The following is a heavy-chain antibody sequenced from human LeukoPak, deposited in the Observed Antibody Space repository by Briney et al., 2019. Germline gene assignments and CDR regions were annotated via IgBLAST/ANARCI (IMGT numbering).Heavy chain of an antibody. Sequence: GGSLRLSCAASGFTFSSYWMHWVRQAPGKGLVWVARINSDGSSTSYADSVKGRFTISRDNAKNTLYLQMNSLRAEDTGVYYCARRIPAAIRNDADWFDPWGQGTLVTVSS. J-gene: IGHJ5*02. CDR1: GFTFSSYW. CDR2: INSDGSST. CDR3: ARRIPAAIRNDADWFDP. D-gene: IGHD2-2*02. V-gene: IGHV3-74*01.